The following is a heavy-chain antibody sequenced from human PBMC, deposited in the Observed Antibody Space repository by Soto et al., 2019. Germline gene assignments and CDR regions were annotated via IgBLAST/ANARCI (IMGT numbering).Heavy chain of an antibody. V-gene: IGHV1-18*01. Sequence: ASVKVSCKASGYTFTSYGISWVRQAPGQGLEWMGWISAYNGNTNYAQKFQGRVTMTTDTSTSTVYMELRSLSSDYTAVYYCARVFLDAFDIWGQGTMVTVSS. J-gene: IGHJ3*02. CDR2: ISAYNGNT. CDR3: ARVFLDAFDI. CDR1: GYTFTSYG.